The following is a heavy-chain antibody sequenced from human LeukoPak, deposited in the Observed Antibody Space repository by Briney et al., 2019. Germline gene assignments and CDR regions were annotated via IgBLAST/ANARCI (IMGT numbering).Heavy chain of an antibody. V-gene: IGHV1-2*04. J-gene: IGHJ6*02. CDR3: ARGGLTHYYDSSGYAGTDYYYGMDV. CDR2: INPNSGGT. D-gene: IGHD3-22*01. CDR1: GYTFTGYY. Sequence: ASVKVSCKASGYTFTGYYMHWVRQAPGQGLEWMGWINPNSGGTNYAQKFQGCVTMTRDTSISTAYMELSRLRSDDTAVYYCARGGLTHYYDSSGYAGTDYYYGMDVWGQGTTVTVSS.